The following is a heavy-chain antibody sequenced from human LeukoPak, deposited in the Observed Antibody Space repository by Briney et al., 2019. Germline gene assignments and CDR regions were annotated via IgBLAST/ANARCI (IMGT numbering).Heavy chain of an antibody. CDR2: ISGSGGST. J-gene: IGHJ4*02. Sequence: GGSLRLSCAASRFTFSSYAMSWVRQAPGKGLEWVSAISGSGGSTYYADSVKGRFTISRDNSKNTLYLQMNSLRAEDTAVYYCAKRNSRYQLEYWGQGTLVTVSS. CDR3: AKRNSRYQLEY. CDR1: RFTFSSYA. D-gene: IGHD2-2*01. V-gene: IGHV3-23*01.